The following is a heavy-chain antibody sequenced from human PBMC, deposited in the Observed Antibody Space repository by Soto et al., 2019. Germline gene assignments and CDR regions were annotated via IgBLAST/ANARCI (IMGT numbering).Heavy chain of an antibody. D-gene: IGHD2-2*01. Sequence: PGGSLRLSCAASGFTFSSYAMSWVRQAPGKGLEWVSAISGSGGSTYYADSVKGRFTISRDNSKNTLYLQMNSLRAEDTAVYYCAKDPYDCSSTSCRYYYYYYMDVSGKGTTVTVSS. V-gene: IGHV3-23*01. CDR1: GFTFSSYA. CDR3: AKDPYDCSSTSCRYYYYYYMDV. J-gene: IGHJ6*03. CDR2: ISGSGGST.